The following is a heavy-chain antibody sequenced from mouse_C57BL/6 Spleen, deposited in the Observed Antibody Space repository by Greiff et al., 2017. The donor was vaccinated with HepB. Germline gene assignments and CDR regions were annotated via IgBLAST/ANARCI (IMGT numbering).Heavy chain of an antibody. Sequence: VQLQQSGAELAKPGASVKLSCKASGYTFTSYWMHWVQQRPGQGLEWIGYINPSSGYTKYNQKFKDKATLTADKSSSTAYMQLSSLTYEDSAVYYCARIYYGYEAWFAYWGQGTLVTVSA. D-gene: IGHD2-2*01. CDR1: GYTFTSYW. CDR3: ARIYYGYEAWFAY. V-gene: IGHV1-7*01. J-gene: IGHJ3*01. CDR2: INPSSGYT.